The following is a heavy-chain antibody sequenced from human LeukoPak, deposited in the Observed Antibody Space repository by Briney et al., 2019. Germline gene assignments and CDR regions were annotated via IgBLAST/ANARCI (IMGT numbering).Heavy chain of an antibody. CDR2: IVTGTGI. CDR3: ARDKPDIAAPDV. D-gene: IGHD6-13*01. CDR1: GITLNTYT. Sequence: PGGSLRLSCAASGITLNTYTINWVRQAPGKGLEWVSSIVTGTGIYYADSVKGRFTISIDNAKNSLYLQMNSLRAEDTGVYYCARDKPDIAAPDVWGKGTTVTASS. J-gene: IGHJ6*04. V-gene: IGHV3-21*01.